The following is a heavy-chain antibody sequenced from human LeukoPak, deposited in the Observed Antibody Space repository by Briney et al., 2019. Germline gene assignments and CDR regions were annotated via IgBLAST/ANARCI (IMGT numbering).Heavy chain of an antibody. D-gene: IGHD3-22*01. CDR3: ARAIAYYYDSSGPGWFDP. V-gene: IGHV4-4*07. CDR1: GGSISSYY. J-gene: IGHJ5*02. Sequence: SETLSLTCTVSGGSISSYYWSWIRQPAGKGLEWIGRIYTSGSTNYNPSLKSRVTMSVDTSKNQFSLRLSSVTAADTAVYYCARAIAYYYDSSGPGWFDPWGQGTLVTVSS. CDR2: IYTSGST.